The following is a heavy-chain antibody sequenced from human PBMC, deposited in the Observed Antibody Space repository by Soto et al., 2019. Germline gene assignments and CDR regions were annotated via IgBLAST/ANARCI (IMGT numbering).Heavy chain of an antibody. D-gene: IGHD4-4*01. V-gene: IGHV4-31*03. CDR2: IYYNGSP. J-gene: IGHJ4*02. CDR3: ARNTEDSNYPAGY. Sequence: SETLSLTCTVSGGSISSGGYYWSWIRQHPGKGLEWIGYIYYNGSPYYNPSLKSRVTISVDTSKNRFSLKLSSVTAADTAVYYCARNTEDSNYPAGYWGQGTLVTVSS. CDR1: GGSISSGGYY.